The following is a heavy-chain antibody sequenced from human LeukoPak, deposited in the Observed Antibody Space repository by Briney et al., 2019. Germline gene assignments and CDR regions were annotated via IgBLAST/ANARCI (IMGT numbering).Heavy chain of an antibody. CDR3: AYSSGYLYYYYYYYMDV. CDR2: ISGSGGST. J-gene: IGHJ6*03. Sequence: GGSLRLSCAASGFTFSSYAMSWVRQAPGKGLEWVSAISGSGGSTYYADSVKGRFTISRDNSKNTLYLQMNSLRAEDTAVYYCAYSSGYLYYYYYYYMDVWGKGTTVIVSS. D-gene: IGHD3-22*01. CDR1: GFTFSSYA. V-gene: IGHV3-23*01.